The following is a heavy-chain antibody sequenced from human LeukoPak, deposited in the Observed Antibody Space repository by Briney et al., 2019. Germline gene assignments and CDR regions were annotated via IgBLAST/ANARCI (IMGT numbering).Heavy chain of an antibody. D-gene: IGHD6-13*01. CDR1: GFAFSKNW. V-gene: IGHV3-74*01. CDR2: IQGDGSNT. CDR3: ARGTSAGGPISPFDF. J-gene: IGHJ4*02. Sequence: GGSLRLSCVASGFAFSKNWMHWVRQAPGKGLVWVSRIQGDGSNTNYADSVKGRFSISRDNAKNTVYLQMNSLRAEDTGIYYCARGTSAGGPISPFDFWGQGTVVTVSS.